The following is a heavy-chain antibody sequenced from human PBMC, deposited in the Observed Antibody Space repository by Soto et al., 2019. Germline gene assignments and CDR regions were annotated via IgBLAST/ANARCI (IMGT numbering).Heavy chain of an antibody. Sequence: PSETLSLTCTVSGGSISSGDYYWSWIRQPPGKGLEWIGYIYYSVSTYYNPSLKSRVTISVDTSKNQFSLKLSSVTAADTAVYYCARVKWTTVTTQVDYWGQGTLVTVSS. CDR1: GGSISSGDYY. V-gene: IGHV4-30-4*01. CDR3: ARVKWTTVTTQVDY. CDR2: IYYSVST. D-gene: IGHD4-4*01. J-gene: IGHJ4*02.